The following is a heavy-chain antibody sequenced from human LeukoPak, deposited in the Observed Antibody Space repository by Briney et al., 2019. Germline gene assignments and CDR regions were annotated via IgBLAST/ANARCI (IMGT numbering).Heavy chain of an antibody. CDR3: ARHKDYYYSYMDV. J-gene: IGHJ6*03. CDR2: IYHSGTT. Sequence: PSETLSLTCAVSGVAISRGGYAWDWVRQPPGKGLEWVAYIYHSGTTYYNPSLKSRATISVDTSKNQFSLKLSSVTAADTAVYYCARHKDYYYSYMDVWGKGTTVTVSS. V-gene: IGHV4-30-2*05. CDR1: GVAISRGGYA.